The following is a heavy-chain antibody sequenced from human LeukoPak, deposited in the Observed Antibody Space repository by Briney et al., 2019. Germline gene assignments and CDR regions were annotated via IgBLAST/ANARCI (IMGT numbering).Heavy chain of an antibody. J-gene: IGHJ4*02. Sequence: SETVSLTCTVSVGSITPYYWRWLRQPTGRGREWIVRICASGSANYNSSLKGRVSMSVDTSKNQFSLNLSSVTAADTAVYYCARDYRQSTGRSLYYFDRWGQGILVTVAS. CDR3: ARDYRQSTGRSLYYFDR. CDR1: VGSITPYY. CDR2: ICASGSA. D-gene: IGHD2-2*01. V-gene: IGHV4-4*07.